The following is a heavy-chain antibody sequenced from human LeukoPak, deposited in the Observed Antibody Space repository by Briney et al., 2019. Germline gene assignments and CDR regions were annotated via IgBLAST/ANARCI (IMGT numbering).Heavy chain of an antibody. Sequence: SETLSLTCAVYGGSSSGYYWSWIRQPPGKGLEWIGEINHSGSTNYNPSLKSRVTISVDTSKNQFSLKLSSVTAADTAVYYCARGFDSSGYYKGVEGEDFDYWGQGTLVTVSS. J-gene: IGHJ4*02. CDR2: INHSGST. CDR3: ARGFDSSGYYKGVEGEDFDY. D-gene: IGHD3-22*01. V-gene: IGHV4-34*01. CDR1: GGSSSGYY.